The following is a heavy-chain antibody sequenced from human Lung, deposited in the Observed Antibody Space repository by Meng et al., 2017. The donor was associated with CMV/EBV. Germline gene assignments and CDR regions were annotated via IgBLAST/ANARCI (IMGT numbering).Heavy chain of an antibody. Sequence: FTNYDINWVRQATGQGLEWMGWMNPNSGNTGYAQKFQGRVTMTRNTSISTAYMELSSLRSEDTAVYYRARGPRYCSSTSCYSYYFDYWGQGTLVTVSS. J-gene: IGHJ4*02. CDR3: ARGPRYCSSTSCYSYYFDY. D-gene: IGHD2-2*01. CDR2: MNPNSGNT. CDR1: FTNYD. V-gene: IGHV1-8*01.